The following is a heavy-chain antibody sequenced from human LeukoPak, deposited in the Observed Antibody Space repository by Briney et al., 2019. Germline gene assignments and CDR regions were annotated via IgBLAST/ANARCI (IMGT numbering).Heavy chain of an antibody. CDR3: ARGVEDTGDY. CDR2: ISTNTGNP. CDR1: GYTFTGYY. J-gene: IGHJ4*02. Sequence: ASVKVSCKASGYTFTGYYMHWVRQAPGQGLEWMGWISTNTGNPTYAQGFTGRFVFSVDTSVSTAYLQISSLKAEDTAVYYCARGVEDTGDYWGQGTLVTVSS. D-gene: IGHD2-15*01. V-gene: IGHV7-4-1*02.